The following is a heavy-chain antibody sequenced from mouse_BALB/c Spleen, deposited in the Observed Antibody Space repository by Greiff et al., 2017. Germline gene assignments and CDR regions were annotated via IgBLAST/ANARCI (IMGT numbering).Heavy chain of an antibody. V-gene: IGHV14-3*02. CDR3: ARDGPFAY. J-gene: IGHJ3*01. CDR2: IDPANGNT. Sequence: VHVKQSGAELVKPGASVKLSCTASGFNIKDTYMHWVKQRPEQGLEWIGRIDPANGNTKYDPKFQGKATITADTSSNTAYLQLSSLTSEDTAVDYCARDGPFAYGGQGTLVTVAA. CDR1: GFNIKDTY.